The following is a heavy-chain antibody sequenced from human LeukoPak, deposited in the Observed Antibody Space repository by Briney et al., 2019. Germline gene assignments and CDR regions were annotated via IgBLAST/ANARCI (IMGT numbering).Heavy chain of an antibody. CDR2: INHSGST. V-gene: IGHV4-34*01. Sequence: SETLSLTCAVYGGSFSGYYWSWIRQPPGKGLEWIGEINHSGSTNYNPSLKSRVTISVDTSKSQFSLKLISVTAADTAIYYCARVRGDFETDWGQGTLVTVSS. CDR3: ARVRGDFETD. D-gene: IGHD3-16*01. CDR1: GGSFSGYY. J-gene: IGHJ1*01.